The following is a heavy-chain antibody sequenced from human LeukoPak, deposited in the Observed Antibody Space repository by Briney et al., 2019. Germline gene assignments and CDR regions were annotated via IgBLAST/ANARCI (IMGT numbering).Heavy chain of an antibody. Sequence: GASVKVSCKASGYTFSSYDINWVRQATGQGLEWMGWMNPNSGNTGYAQKFQGRVSMTSNTSISTAYMELSSLRSEDTAVYYCTRGLRREQQLLRAFDDWGQGTLVTVSS. D-gene: IGHD6-13*01. J-gene: IGHJ4*02. CDR3: TRGLRREQQLLRAFDD. CDR2: MNPNSGNT. V-gene: IGHV1-8*01. CDR1: GYTFSSYD.